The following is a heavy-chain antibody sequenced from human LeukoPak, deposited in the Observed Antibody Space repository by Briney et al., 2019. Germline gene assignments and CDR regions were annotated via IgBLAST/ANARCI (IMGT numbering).Heavy chain of an antibody. V-gene: IGHV3-43*01. J-gene: IGHJ4*02. CDR2: ISWDGGST. D-gene: IGHD3-10*01. Sequence: GGSLRLSCAASGFTFDDYTMHWVRQAPGKGLEWVSLISWDGGSTYYADSVKGRFTISRDNSKNTLYLQMNSLRAEDTAVYYCAKDLWTYGSGSYYNGIPMDYWGQGTLVTVSS. CDR1: GFTFDDYT. CDR3: AKDLWTYGSGSYYNGIPMDY.